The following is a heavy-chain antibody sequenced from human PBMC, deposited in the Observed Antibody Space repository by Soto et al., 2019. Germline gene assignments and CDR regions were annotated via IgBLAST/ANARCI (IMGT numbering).Heavy chain of an antibody. CDR1: GFSLSASGVG. CDR2: IYWDDAK. CDR3: ATKGGGDRILDY. V-gene: IGHV2-5*02. D-gene: IGHD3-16*01. Sequence: QITLKESGPTLVKPTQTLTLTCTFSGFSLSASGVGVGWIRQPPGKALEWLAIIYWDDAKHYSPSLKSSLTNHKDTPKNQGVPKMDNMDPVDTTTFYRATKGGGDRILDYWGQGTLVTVSS. J-gene: IGHJ4*02.